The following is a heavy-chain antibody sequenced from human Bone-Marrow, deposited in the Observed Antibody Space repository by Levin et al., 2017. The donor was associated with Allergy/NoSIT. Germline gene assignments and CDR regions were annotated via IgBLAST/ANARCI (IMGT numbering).Heavy chain of an antibody. J-gene: IGHJ3*02. Sequence: GESLKISCAASGFTLSNYWMTWVRQVAGEGPEWVANINRDGSVVHYVDSVEGRFTISRDNAQNSLCLQMKSLRVEDTAVYYCARDVGPRGYDAFDIWGQGTLVSVS. D-gene: IGHD1-26*01. CDR3: ARDVGPRGYDAFDI. V-gene: IGHV3-7*01. CDR1: GFTLSNYW. CDR2: INRDGSVV.